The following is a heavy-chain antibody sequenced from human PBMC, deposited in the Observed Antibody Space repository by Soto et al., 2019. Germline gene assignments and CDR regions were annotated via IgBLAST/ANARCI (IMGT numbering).Heavy chain of an antibody. Sequence: RASVKVSCKASGGTFSSYAISWVRQAPGQGLEWMGGIIPIFGTANYAQKFQGRVTITADESTSTAYMELSSLRSEDTAVYYCARDTLDSGYYGMDVWGQGTTVTVSS. J-gene: IGHJ6*02. D-gene: IGHD2-21*01. CDR2: IIPIFGTA. CDR1: GGTFSSYA. CDR3: ARDTLDSGYYGMDV. V-gene: IGHV1-69*13.